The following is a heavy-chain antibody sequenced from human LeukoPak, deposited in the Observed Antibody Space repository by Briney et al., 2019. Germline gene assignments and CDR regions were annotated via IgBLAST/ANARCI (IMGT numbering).Heavy chain of an antibody. J-gene: IGHJ6*03. Sequence: SVKVSCKASGGTFSSYGISWVRQAPGQGLGWMGRIIPIFDTANYAQKFQGRVTITTDESTSTAYMELSSLRSEDTAVYYCAFGLGYYYYMDVWGKGTTVTVSS. CDR3: AFGLGYYYYMDV. CDR1: GGTFSSYG. D-gene: IGHD3-10*01. V-gene: IGHV1-69*05. CDR2: IIPIFDTA.